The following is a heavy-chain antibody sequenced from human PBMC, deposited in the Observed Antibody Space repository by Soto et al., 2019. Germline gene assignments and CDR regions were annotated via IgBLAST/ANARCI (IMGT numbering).Heavy chain of an antibody. J-gene: IGHJ4*02. CDR3: AREQWELRVRRYFDY. V-gene: IGHV3-48*02. Sequence: SLRLSCAASGFTFSSYSMNWVRQAPGKGLEWVSYISSSSSTIYYADSVKGRFTISRDNAKNSLYLQMNSLRDEDTAVYYCAREQWELRVRRYFDYWGQGTLVTV. CDR1: GFTFSSYS. CDR2: ISSSSSTI. D-gene: IGHD1-26*01.